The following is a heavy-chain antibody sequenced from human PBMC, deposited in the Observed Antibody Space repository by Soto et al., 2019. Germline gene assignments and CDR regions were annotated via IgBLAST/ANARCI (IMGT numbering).Heavy chain of an antibody. Sequence: SETLSLTCAVSGGSISGSYYYWGWLRQSPGRGPEWIGSVFYTGFTSYNPSLESRVTVSVDTSKNQFSLKVSAVTAADTAVYYCASSQKGYNWNYFDHWGQGALVTVSS. CDR3: ASSQKGYNWNYFDH. J-gene: IGHJ4*02. V-gene: IGHV4-39*01. CDR2: VFYTGFT. CDR1: GGSISGSYYY. D-gene: IGHD1-20*01.